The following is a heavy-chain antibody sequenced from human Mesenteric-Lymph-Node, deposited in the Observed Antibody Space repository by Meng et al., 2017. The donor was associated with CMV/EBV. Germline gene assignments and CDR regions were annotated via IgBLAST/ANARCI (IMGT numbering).Heavy chain of an antibody. CDR1: GGTFSSYT. CDR3: ARDYYDSSGYYSNWFDP. D-gene: IGHD3-22*01. J-gene: IGHJ5*02. CDR2: IIPILGTA. V-gene: IGHV1-69*08. Sequence: SVKVSCKASGGTFSSYTISWVRQAPGQGLEWMGRIIPILGTANYAQKFQGRVTITADKSTSTAYMELSSLRSEDTAVYYCARDYYDSSGYYSNWFDPWGQGTLVTVSS.